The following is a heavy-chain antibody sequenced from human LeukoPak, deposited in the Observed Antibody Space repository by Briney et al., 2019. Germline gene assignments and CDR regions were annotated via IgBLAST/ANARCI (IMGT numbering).Heavy chain of an antibody. Sequence: SETLSLTCTVSGGSISSHYWSWIRQPPGKGLEWIGYIYYSGSTNYNPSLKSRVTISVDTSKNQFSLKLSSVTAADTAVYYCARHGGGEWGQGTMVTVSS. CDR2: IYYSGST. V-gene: IGHV4-59*08. CDR3: ARHGGGE. CDR1: GGSISSHY. D-gene: IGHD2-21*01. J-gene: IGHJ3*01.